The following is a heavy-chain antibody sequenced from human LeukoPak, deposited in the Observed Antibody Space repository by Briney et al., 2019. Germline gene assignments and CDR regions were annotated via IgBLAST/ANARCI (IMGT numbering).Heavy chain of an antibody. CDR3: AHRLVGEGLDY. J-gene: IGHJ4*02. Sequence: SGPTLANPTQTLTPTCTFSGFSLSTSGVGVGWIRQPPGKALEWLAVVHWNDNNYCSPSLKSRLTVTKDTSKNQVVLSVTNMDPVDTATYYCAHRLVGEGLDYWGQGTLVTVSS. D-gene: IGHD6-6*01. CDR1: GFSLSTSGVG. V-gene: IGHV2-5*01. CDR2: VHWNDNN.